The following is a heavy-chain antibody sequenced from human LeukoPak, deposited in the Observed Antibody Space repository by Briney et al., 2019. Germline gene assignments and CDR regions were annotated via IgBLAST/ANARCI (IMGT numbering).Heavy chain of an antibody. V-gene: IGHV1-24*01. J-gene: IGHJ4*02. CDR3: ARDPPSCSGGSCYSNS. Sequence: ASVKLSCKVSGYTLTELSMHGVRQAPGKGLEWMGGFDPEDGETIYAQKFQGRVTMTEDTSTDTAYMELSSLRSEDTAVYYCARDPPSCSGGSCYSNSWGQGTLVTVSS. D-gene: IGHD2-15*01. CDR2: FDPEDGET. CDR1: GYTLTELS.